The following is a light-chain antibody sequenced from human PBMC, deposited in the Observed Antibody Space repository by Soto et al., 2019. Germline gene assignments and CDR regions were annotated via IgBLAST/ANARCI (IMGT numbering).Light chain of an antibody. CDR2: LSSDGSH. CDR1: SGHSSYI. CDR3: QTWGTAIVV. V-gene: IGLV4-69*01. Sequence: QLVLTQSPSASASLGASVKLTCTLSSGHSSYIIAWHQQQPEKGPRFLMKLSSDGSHTKGDGIPDRFSGSSFGAERYLIISSLQSEDEADYYCQTWGTAIVVFGGGTKLTVL. J-gene: IGLJ2*01.